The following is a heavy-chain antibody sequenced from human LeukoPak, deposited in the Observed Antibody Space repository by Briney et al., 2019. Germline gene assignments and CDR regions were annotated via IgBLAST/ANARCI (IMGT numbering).Heavy chain of an antibody. CDR3: AREWIQQYGMDV. D-gene: IGHD5-18*01. V-gene: IGHV4-31*03. Sequence: SESLSLTCTVSGGSISSGGYYWSWIRQRPGKGLEWIGYIYYSGSTYYNPSLKSRVTISVDTSKNQFSLKLSSVTAADTAVYYCAREWIQQYGMDVWGQGTTVTVSS. CDR2: IYYSGST. CDR1: GGSISSGGYY. J-gene: IGHJ6*02.